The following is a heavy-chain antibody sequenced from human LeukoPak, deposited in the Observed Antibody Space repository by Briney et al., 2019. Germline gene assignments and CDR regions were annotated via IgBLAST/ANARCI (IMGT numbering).Heavy chain of an antibody. CDR3: AKDPGEFPFDY. CDR2: IRYDGSNK. V-gene: IGHV3-30*02. CDR1: GFTFSSYG. D-gene: IGHD3-10*01. Sequence: PGGSLRLSCAASGFTFSSYGMHWVRQAPGKGLEWVAFIRYDGSNKYYADSVKGRFTISRDNSKNTLYLQTNSLRAEDTAVYYCAKDPGEFPFDYWGQGTLVTVSS. J-gene: IGHJ4*02.